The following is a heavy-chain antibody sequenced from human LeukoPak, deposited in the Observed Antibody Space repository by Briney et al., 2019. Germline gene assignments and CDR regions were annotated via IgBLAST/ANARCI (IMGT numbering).Heavy chain of an antibody. D-gene: IGHD3-10*01. CDR3: ANLGSSGY. CDR2: IYYSGST. Sequence: SETLSLTCTVSGTSISNYYWSWIRQPPGKGLEWIGHIYYSGSTDYNPSLKSRVTISADTSKNQFSLKLSSVTAADTAVYYCANLGSSGYWGQGTLVTVSS. CDR1: GTSISNYY. V-gene: IGHV4-59*01. J-gene: IGHJ4*02.